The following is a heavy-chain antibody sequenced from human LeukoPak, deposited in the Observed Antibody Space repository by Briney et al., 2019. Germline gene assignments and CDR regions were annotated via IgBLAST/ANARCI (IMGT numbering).Heavy chain of an antibody. CDR2: IWYDGTTK. J-gene: IGHJ6*02. Sequence: PGGSLRLSCAASGFNFSRNGMHWVRQAPGKGLEWVAVIWYDGTTKLYADSVKGRFTISRDNSKKTLFLQMDTLGAEDTAVYYCARDLSGGCGWNGLDVWGQGTTVIVSS. D-gene: IGHD6-19*01. CDR3: ARDLSGGCGWNGLDV. CDR1: GFNFSRNG. V-gene: IGHV3-33*01.